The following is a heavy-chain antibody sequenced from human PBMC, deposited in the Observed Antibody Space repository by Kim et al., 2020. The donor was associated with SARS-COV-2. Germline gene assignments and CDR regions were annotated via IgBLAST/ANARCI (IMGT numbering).Heavy chain of an antibody. CDR1: GYTFTGYY. CDR3: ARWGPPVGGYCSGGSCYSSRFWFDP. V-gene: IGHV1-2*06. J-gene: IGHJ5*02. Sequence: ASVKVSCKASGYTFTGYYMHWVRQAPGQGLEWMGRINPNSGGTNYAQKFQGRVTMTRDTSISTAYMELSRLRSDDTAVYYCARWGPPVGGYCSGGSCYSSRFWFDPWGQGTLVTVSS. CDR2: INPNSGGT. D-gene: IGHD2-15*01.